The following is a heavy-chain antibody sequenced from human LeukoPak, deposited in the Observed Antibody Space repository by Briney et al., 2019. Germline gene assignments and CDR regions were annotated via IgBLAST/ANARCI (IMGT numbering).Heavy chain of an antibody. J-gene: IGHJ6*03. CDR1: AGSISSYY. CDR2: IYYSGST. D-gene: IGHD6-19*01. V-gene: IGHV4-59*01. CDR3: ARGLAVAGHYYYYYMDV. Sequence: PSETLSLTCTVSAGSISSYYWSWIRQPPGKGLEWIGYIYYSGSTNYNPSLKSRVTISVDTSKNQFSLKLSSVTAADTAVYYCARGLAVAGHYYYYYMDVWGKGTTVTVSS.